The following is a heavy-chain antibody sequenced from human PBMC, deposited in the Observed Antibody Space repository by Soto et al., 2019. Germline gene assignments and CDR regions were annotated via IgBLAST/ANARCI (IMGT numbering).Heavy chain of an antibody. Sequence: GSGPTLVNPTQTLTLTCTFSGFSLSTSGMCVSWIRQPPGKALEWLALIDWDDDKYYSTSLKTRLTISKDTSKNQVVLTMTNMDPVDTATYYCARISFHSVTTFPYGMDVWGQGTTVTVSS. CDR3: ARISFHSVTTFPYGMDV. CDR1: GFSLSTSGMC. CDR2: IDWDDDK. J-gene: IGHJ6*02. V-gene: IGHV2-70*01. D-gene: IGHD4-4*01.